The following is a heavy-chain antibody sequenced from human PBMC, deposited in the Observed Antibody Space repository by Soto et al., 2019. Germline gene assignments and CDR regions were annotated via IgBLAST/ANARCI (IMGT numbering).Heavy chain of an antibody. D-gene: IGHD3-3*01. CDR3: ARGVLDFWSGKRIGDYYYYYMDV. CDR2: MNPNSGNT. Sequence: QVQLVQSGAEVKKPGASVKVSCKASGYTFTSYDINWVRQATGQGLEWMGWMNPNSGNTGYAQKFQGRVTMTRNTSISTAYMELSSLRSEDTAVYYCARGVLDFWSGKRIGDYYYYYMDVWGKGTTVTVSS. CDR1: GYTFTSYD. J-gene: IGHJ6*03. V-gene: IGHV1-8*01.